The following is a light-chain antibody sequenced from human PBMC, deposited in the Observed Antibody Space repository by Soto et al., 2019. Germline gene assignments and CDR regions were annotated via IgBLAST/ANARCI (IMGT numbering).Light chain of an antibody. Sequence: DIQMTQSPSSRPASIGDRVTITCRASQSITTFLLWYQQKPGKAPKLLIHAATSLHSGVPSRFSGAGSGTEFTLTISSLQPADFSTYYCQQNYSFPRTFGQGTKVEVK. CDR1: QSITTF. CDR3: QQNYSFPRT. V-gene: IGKV1-39*01. CDR2: AAT. J-gene: IGKJ1*01.